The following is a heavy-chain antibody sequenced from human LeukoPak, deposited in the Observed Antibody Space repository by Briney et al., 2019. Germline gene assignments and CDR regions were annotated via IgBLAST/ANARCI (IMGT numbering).Heavy chain of an antibody. CDR2: IYYSGNT. D-gene: IGHD4-17*01. V-gene: IGHV4-59*11. CDR3: ARGYGDFRVEGRYFHS. Sequence: SETLSLTCTVSGGSISSQYWSWIRQPPGKGLEWIGYIYYSGNTNYNPSLRSRVTISIDTSKKHFFLKLKSVTAADTAVYYCARGYGDFRVEGRYFHSWGQGTLVTVSS. J-gene: IGHJ4*02. CDR1: GGSISSQY.